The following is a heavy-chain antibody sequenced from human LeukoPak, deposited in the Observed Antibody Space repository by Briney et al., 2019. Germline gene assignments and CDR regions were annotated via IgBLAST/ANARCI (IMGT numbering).Heavy chain of an antibody. CDR3: AKGPASSIAAAADLDY. CDR2: ISGSGGST. Sequence: GGSLRLSCAASGFTFSSYAMSWVRQAPGKGLEWVSGISGSGGSTYYADSVKGRFTISRDNSKNTLYLQMNSLRAEDTAVYYCAKGPASSIAAAADLDYWGQGTLVTVSS. V-gene: IGHV3-23*01. CDR1: GFTFSSYA. D-gene: IGHD6-13*01. J-gene: IGHJ4*02.